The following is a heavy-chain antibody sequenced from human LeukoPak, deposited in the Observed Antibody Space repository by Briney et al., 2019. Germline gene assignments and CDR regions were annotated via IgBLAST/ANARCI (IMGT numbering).Heavy chain of an antibody. CDR1: GFTFSSYA. J-gene: IGHJ4*02. CDR2: ISDSSNTI. D-gene: IGHD6-13*01. V-gene: IGHV3-48*01. CDR3: ARNTPTYSTPEY. Sequence: GGSLRLSCAASGFTFSSYAVSWVRQAPGKGLEWVSYISDSSNTIYYAGSVKGRFTISRDNAKNSLYLQMNSLRAEDTAMYYCARNTPTYSTPEYWGQGTLVTVSS.